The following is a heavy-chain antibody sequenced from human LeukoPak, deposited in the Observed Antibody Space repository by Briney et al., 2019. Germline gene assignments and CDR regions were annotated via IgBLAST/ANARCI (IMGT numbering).Heavy chain of an antibody. CDR1: GFSLSTSGVG. CDR2: IYWDDDK. D-gene: IGHD5-18*01. J-gene: IGHJ4*02. CDR3: AHVDTAMVSDYFDY. Sequence: SGPTLVKPTQTLTLTCTFSGFSLSTSGVGVGWIRQPPGKALEWLALIYWDDDKRYSPSLKSRLTITEDTSKNQVVLTMTNMDPVDTATYYCAHVDTAMVSDYFDYWGQGTLVTVSS. V-gene: IGHV2-5*02.